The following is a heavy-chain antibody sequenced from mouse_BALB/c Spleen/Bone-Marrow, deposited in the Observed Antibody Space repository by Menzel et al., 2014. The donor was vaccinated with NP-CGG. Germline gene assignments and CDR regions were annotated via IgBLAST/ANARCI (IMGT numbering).Heavy chain of an antibody. CDR2: INPGSSTI. V-gene: IGHV4-2*02. D-gene: IGHD1-2*01. Sequence: EVQLVESGGGLVQPGGSLNLACVASGFDFGRYWMSWARQVPGKGLEWIGDINPGSSTINYSPSLQDKFIMSRDNAKNTLYLQMRKVRSEDTALYYCARLGYYGYHDNWGEGTPLTVSS. J-gene: IGHJ2*01. CDR1: GFDFGRYW. CDR3: ARLGYYGYHDN.